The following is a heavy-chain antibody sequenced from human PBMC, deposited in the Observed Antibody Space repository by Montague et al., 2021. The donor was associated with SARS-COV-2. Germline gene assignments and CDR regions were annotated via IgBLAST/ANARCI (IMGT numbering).Heavy chain of an antibody. Sequence: SETLSLTCTVSGDSISIYYWSWIRQPPGKGLEWIGYVYYSGSTNYNPSLKSRVTISVDTPKNQFSLKLMSVTAADTAVYYCARGERGAWYNHYFDYWGPGALVTVSS. CDR1: GDSISIYY. J-gene: IGHJ4*02. V-gene: IGHV4-59*13. CDR3: ARGERGAWYNHYFDY. CDR2: VYYSGST. D-gene: IGHD6-19*01.